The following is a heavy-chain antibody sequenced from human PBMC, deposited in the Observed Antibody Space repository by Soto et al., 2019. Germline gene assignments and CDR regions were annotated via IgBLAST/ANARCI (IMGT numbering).Heavy chain of an antibody. CDR1: GFTFSSYA. CDR2: ISGSGGST. CDR3: AKDLRGRYPWGDYYFDY. J-gene: IGHJ4*02. Sequence: GGSLRLSCAASGFTFSSYAMSWVRQAPGKGLEWVSAISGSGGSTYYADSVKGRFTISRDNSKNTLYLQMNSLRAEDTAVYYCAKDLRGRYPWGDYYFDYWGQGTLVTVSS. V-gene: IGHV3-23*01. D-gene: IGHD2-21*02.